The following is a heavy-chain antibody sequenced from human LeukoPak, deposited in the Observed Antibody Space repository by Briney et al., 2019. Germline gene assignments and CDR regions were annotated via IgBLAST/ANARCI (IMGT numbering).Heavy chain of an antibody. CDR1: GYTFTSYY. J-gene: IGHJ5*02. Sequence: VASVKVSCKASGYTFTSYYMHWVRQAPGQGLEWMGIINPSGGSTSYAQKFQGRVTMTRDMSTSTDYMELSSLRSEDTAVYYCARDNSVEDTAWWFDPWGQGTLVTDSS. V-gene: IGHV1-46*01. CDR2: INPSGGST. D-gene: IGHD4-23*01. CDR3: ARDNSVEDTAWWFDP.